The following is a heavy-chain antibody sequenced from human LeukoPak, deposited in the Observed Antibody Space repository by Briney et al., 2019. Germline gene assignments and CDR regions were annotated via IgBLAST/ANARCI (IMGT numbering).Heavy chain of an antibody. J-gene: IGHJ4*02. CDR2: INPNSGGT. D-gene: IGHD2-15*01. Sequence: RASVKVSCKASGYTFTGYYMHWVRQAPGQGLEWMGWINPNSGGTNYAQKLQGRVTMTTDTSTSTAYMELRSLRSDDTAVYYCARAEDIVVVVAAPSFDYWGQGTLVTVSS. V-gene: IGHV1-2*02. CDR3: ARAEDIVVVVAAPSFDY. CDR1: GYTFTGYY.